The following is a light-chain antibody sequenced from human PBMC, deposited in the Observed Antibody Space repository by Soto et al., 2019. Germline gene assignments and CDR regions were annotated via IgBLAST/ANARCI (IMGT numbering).Light chain of an antibody. CDR1: QSVSSW. CDR3: QQYNSYST. CDR2: MSS. J-gene: IGKJ1*01. V-gene: IGKV1-5*03. Sequence: DIQMTQSPSTLSASVGDRVTITCRASQSVSSWLAGYQQKPGKAPKLLIYMSSSLESGVPSRCSGRGSGTDFTLTISSLQPDDFATYYCQQYNSYSTFGQGTKVEIK.